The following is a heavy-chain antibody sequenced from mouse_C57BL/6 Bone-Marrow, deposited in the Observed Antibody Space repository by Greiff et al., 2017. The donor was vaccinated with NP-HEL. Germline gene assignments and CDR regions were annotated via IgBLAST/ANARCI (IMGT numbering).Heavy chain of an antibody. CDR1: GYTFTDYN. V-gene: IGHV1-18*01. CDR2: INPNNGGT. D-gene: IGHD1-1*01. Sequence: VQLQQSGPELVKPGASVKIPCKASGYTFTDYNMDWVKQSHGKSLEWIGDINPNNGGTIYNQKFKGKATLTVDKSSSTAYMELRSLTSEDTAVYYCARGSSPLAYWGQGTLVTVSA. CDR3: ARGSSPLAY. J-gene: IGHJ3*01.